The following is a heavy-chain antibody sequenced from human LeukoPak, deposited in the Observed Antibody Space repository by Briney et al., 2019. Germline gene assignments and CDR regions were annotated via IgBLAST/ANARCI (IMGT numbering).Heavy chain of an antibody. D-gene: IGHD3-10*01. J-gene: IGHJ5*02. CDR1: GYSFSNYW. Sequence: GESLKISCKGQGYSFSNYWISWVRQMPGKGLEWMGRIDPSDSFTKYSPSFEGHVTISVDKSISTAYLQWSSLRAADTAMYYCARLGGTYWFDPWGQGTLVTVSS. V-gene: IGHV5-10-1*01. CDR3: ARLGGTYWFDP. CDR2: IDPSDSFT.